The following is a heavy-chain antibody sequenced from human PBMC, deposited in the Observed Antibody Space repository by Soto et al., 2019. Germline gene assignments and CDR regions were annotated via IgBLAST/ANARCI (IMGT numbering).Heavy chain of an antibody. CDR2: TYYISRWYN. Sequence: SQTLSLTCAISGDSVSSNSAAWNWIRQSPSRGLEWLGRTYYISRWYNDYAASVKSRITVDPDTSKNQFSLQLNSVTPEDTAVYYCARGRRNYYGMDVWGQGTTVTVSS. J-gene: IGHJ6*02. CDR3: ARGRRNYYGMDV. D-gene: IGHD3-16*01. V-gene: IGHV6-1*01. CDR1: GDSVSSNSAA.